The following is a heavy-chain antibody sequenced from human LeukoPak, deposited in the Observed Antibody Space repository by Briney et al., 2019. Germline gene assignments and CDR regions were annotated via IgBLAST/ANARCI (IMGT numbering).Heavy chain of an antibody. CDR1: GFTFSSYA. V-gene: IGHV3-23*01. D-gene: IGHD2-8*01. CDR2: ISGSGGDT. CDR3: AKDTSVARYCTNDICSPFGY. J-gene: IGHJ4*02. Sequence: GRSLRLSCAASGFTFSSYAMSWVRQGPGKGRRWVSAISGSGGDTYDADSVKGRFTISRDNSKNTLYLQMNSLRAEDTAVYYCAKDTSVARYCTNDICSPFGYWGQGTLVTVSS.